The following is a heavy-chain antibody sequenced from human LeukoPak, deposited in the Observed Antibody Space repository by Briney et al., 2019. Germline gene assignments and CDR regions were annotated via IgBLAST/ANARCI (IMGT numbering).Heavy chain of an antibody. CDR1: GFTFSSYS. V-gene: IGHV3-21*01. J-gene: IGHJ3*02. CDR2: ISSSSSYI. CDR3: ARREYYYDSSGRGSNDAFDI. D-gene: IGHD3-22*01. Sequence: PGGSLRLSCAASGFTFSSYSMNWVRQAPGKGLEWVSSISSSSSYIYYADSVKGRFTISRDNAKNSLYLQMNSLRAEDTAVYYCARREYYYDSSGRGSNDAFDIWGQGTMVTVSS.